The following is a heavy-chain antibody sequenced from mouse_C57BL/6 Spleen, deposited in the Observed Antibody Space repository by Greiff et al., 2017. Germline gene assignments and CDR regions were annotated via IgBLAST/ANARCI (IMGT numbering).Heavy chain of an antibody. CDR1: GYTFTSHG. CDR2: ISPRSGNT. D-gene: IGHD2-4*01. Sequence: VKLVESGAELARPGASVKLSCKATGYTFTSHGISRVKQRTGQGLEWIREISPRSGNTSTHGKFQGKATLTADKSSSTAYMELRSLTSECSAVYFCARWDDSYYFDYRCQGTTRPVSS. CDR3: ARWDDSYYFDY. J-gene: IGHJ2*01. V-gene: IGHV1-81*01.